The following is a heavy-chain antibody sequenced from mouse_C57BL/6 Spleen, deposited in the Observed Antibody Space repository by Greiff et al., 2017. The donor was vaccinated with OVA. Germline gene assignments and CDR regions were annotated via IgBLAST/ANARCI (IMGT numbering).Heavy chain of an antibody. J-gene: IGHJ3*01. Sequence: QVQLQQPGAELVKPGASVKMSCKASGYTFTSYWITWVKQRPGQGLEWIGDIYPGSGSTNYNEKFKSKATLTVDTSSSTAYMQLSSLTSEDSAVYYCARYYGSSYGFAYWGQGTLVTVSA. D-gene: IGHD1-1*01. CDR3: ARYYGSSYGFAY. CDR2: IYPGSGST. V-gene: IGHV1-55*01. CDR1: GYTFTSYW.